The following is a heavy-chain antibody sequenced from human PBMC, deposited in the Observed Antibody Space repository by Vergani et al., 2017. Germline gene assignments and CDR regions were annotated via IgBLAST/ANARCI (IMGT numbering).Heavy chain of an antibody. Sequence: EVQLLESGGGLVQPAGSLRLSCAASRFTFSNYAMSWVRQAPGKGLQWVSGISASGSITDYADFVKGRFTISRDNSKNTLFLQMNSLRADDTAVYYCAKEGGGYCSGGTCYPEYWGQGTLVIVSS. J-gene: IGHJ4*02. CDR1: RFTFSNYA. D-gene: IGHD2-15*01. V-gene: IGHV3-23*01. CDR2: ISASGSIT. CDR3: AKEGGGYCSGGTCYPEY.